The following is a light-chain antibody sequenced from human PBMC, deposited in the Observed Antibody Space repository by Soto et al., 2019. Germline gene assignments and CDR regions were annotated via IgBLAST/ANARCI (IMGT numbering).Light chain of an antibody. CDR3: SSYAGKNTDYV. J-gene: IGLJ1*01. CDR2: EVS. Sequence: QSALTQPASVSGSPGQSITISCTGTSSDVGGYNYVSWYQQHPGKVPKLMIYEVSKRPSGVPDRFSGSKSGNTASLTVSGLQAEDEADYYCSSYAGKNTDYVFGTGTKVTVL. V-gene: IGLV2-8*01. CDR1: SSDVGGYNY.